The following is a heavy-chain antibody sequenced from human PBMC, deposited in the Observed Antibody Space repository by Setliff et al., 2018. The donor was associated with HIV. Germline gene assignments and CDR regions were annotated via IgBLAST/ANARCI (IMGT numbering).Heavy chain of an antibody. CDR2: INYSGST. D-gene: IGHD5-12*01. Sequence: SETLSLTCAVFGGSFSGYYWSWIRQPPGKGLEWIGKINYSGSTNCNPSLKSRVSISVDTSKNQFSLKLSSVTAADTAVYYCATLKMATIYRDFDYWGQGTLVTVSS. CDR3: ATLKMATIYRDFDY. CDR1: GGSFSGYY. V-gene: IGHV4-34*01. J-gene: IGHJ4*02.